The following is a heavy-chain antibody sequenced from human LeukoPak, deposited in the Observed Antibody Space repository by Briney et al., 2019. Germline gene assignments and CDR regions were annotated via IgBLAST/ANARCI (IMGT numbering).Heavy chain of an antibody. CDR2: IQYDGSNK. CDR1: GFTFSSYG. CDR3: ARDPSYSENLDY. J-gene: IGHJ4*02. Sequence: GGSLRLSCAAFGFTFSSYGMHWVRQAPGRGLEWMAFIQYDGSNKFYADSVKGRFTISRDNSKNTLYLQMNSLRAEDTAVYYCARDPSYSENLDYWGQGTLVTVSS. D-gene: IGHD1-26*01. V-gene: IGHV3-30*02.